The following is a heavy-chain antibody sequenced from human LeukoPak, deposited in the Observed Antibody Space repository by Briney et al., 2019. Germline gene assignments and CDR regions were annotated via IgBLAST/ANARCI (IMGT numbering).Heavy chain of an antibody. V-gene: IGHV1-8*01. CDR3: ARSPSDILTGYYTVYFDY. Sequence: ASVKVSCKASGYTFTSYDINWVRQATGQGLEWMGWMNPNSGNTGYAQKFQGGVTMTRNTSISTAYMELSSLRSEDTAVYYCARSPSDILTGYYTVYFDYWGQGTLVTVSS. J-gene: IGHJ4*02. CDR2: MNPNSGNT. D-gene: IGHD3-9*01. CDR1: GYTFTSYD.